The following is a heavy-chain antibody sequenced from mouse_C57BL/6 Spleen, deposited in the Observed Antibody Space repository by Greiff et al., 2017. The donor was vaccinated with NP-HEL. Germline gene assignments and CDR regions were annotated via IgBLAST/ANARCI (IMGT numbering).Heavy chain of an antibody. D-gene: IGHD1-1*01. CDR1: GFNIKDDY. V-gene: IGHV14-4*01. CDR3: FTTVVETGYYYAMDY. J-gene: IGHJ4*01. Sequence: QLQQSGAELVRPGASVKLSCTASGFNIKDDYMHWVKQRPEQGLEWIGWIDPENGDTEYASKFQGKATITADTSSNTAYLQLSSLTSEDTAVYYCFTTVVETGYYYAMDYWGQGTSVTVSS. CDR2: IDPENGDT.